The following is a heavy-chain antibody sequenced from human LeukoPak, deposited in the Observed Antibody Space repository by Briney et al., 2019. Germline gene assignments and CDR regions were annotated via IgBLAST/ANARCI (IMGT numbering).Heavy chain of an antibody. Sequence: SESLCLTCTVSVGSISNYYWSWIRQPPGMGLEWIAYIYYTGNTRYNPSLKSRVTLSVDTSKNQFSLNLSSVPAADTAVYYCARHAVGYCDGGSCLFYFDYWGQGTLVTVSS. CDR3: ARHAVGYCDGGSCLFYFDY. D-gene: IGHD2-15*01. V-gene: IGHV4-59*08. CDR1: VGSISNYY. CDR2: IYYTGNT. J-gene: IGHJ4*02.